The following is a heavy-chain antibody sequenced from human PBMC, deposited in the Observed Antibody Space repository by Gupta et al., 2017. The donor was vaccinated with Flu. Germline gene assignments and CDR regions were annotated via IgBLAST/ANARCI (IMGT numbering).Heavy chain of an antibody. J-gene: IGHJ6*03. Sequence: QVQLQESGPGLVKPSESQSLNCTAYGGSISSYYWCWIRQPPGKGLEWIGYVFYSGNTNYNPSLKSRFTISVDTSKNQFSLKLSSVTAADTAVFYCTRLGGDLNYYYYYMDVWGKGTTVTVSS. D-gene: IGHD1-26*01. V-gene: IGHV4-59*08. CDR1: GGSISSYY. CDR3: TRLGGDLNYYYYYMDV. CDR2: VFYSGNT.